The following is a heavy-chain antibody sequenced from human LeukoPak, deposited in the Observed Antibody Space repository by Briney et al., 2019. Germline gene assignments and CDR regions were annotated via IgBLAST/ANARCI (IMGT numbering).Heavy chain of an antibody. D-gene: IGHD6-19*01. CDR2: ISSSSSTI. V-gene: IGHV3-48*01. CDR3: ARGARGWYHAFDI. CDR1: GFTVSSNY. J-gene: IGHJ3*02. Sequence: GGSLRLSCAASGFTVSSNYMSWVRQAPGKGLEWVSYISSSSSTIYYADSVKGRFTISRDNAKNSLYLQMNSLRAEDTAVYYCARGARGWYHAFDIWGQGTMVTVSS.